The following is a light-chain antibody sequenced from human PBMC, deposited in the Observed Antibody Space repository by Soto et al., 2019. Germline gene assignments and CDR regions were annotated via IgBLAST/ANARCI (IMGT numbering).Light chain of an antibody. Sequence: QSVLTQPRSVSGFPGQSGTISCTGTSSDVGNYNSVSWYQHHPGKAPKLMIYDVNKWPSGVPDRFSGSKSGNTASLTISGLQAEDEADYYCCSYIGSYSYVFGTGTKVTVL. J-gene: IGLJ1*01. CDR2: DVN. CDR1: SSDVGNYNS. V-gene: IGLV2-11*01. CDR3: CSYIGSYSYV.